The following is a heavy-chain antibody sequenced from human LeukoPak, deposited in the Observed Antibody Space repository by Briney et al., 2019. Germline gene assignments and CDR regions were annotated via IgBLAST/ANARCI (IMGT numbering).Heavy chain of an antibody. CDR1: GGSFSGYY. Sequence: SETLSLTCAVYGGSFSGYYWSWIRQPPGKGLEWIGEINHSGSTNYNPSLKSRVTISVDTSKNQFSLKLSSVTAADTAVYYCARERRVNWFDPWGQGTLVTVSS. CDR3: ARERRVNWFDP. V-gene: IGHV4-34*01. CDR2: INHSGST. J-gene: IGHJ5*02. D-gene: IGHD3-3*01.